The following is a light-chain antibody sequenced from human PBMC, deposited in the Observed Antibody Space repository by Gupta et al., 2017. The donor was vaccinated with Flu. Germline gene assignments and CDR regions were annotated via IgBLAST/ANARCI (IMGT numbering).Light chain of an antibody. CDR3: SSYTTSSTRV. V-gene: IGLV2-14*01. J-gene: IGLJ3*02. CDR1: SSDVGAYNY. CDR2: EVT. Sequence: QPALTQPASVSGSPGQSITISCTGTSSDVGAYNYVSWYQQHPGKAPKLMIFEVTNRPSGVSNRFSGSKSGNTASLTISGLQTEDEADYYCSSYTTSSTRVFGGGTKLTVL.